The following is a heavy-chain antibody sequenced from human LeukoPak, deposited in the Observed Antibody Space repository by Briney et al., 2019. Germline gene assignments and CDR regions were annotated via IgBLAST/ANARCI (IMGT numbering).Heavy chain of an antibody. J-gene: IGHJ3*02. CDR3: ARDQNSGSRIRNDAFDI. D-gene: IGHD1-26*01. Sequence: SSETLSLTCTVSGGSISSGGYYWSWIRQHPGKGLEWIGYIYYSGSTYYNPSLKSRVTISVDTSKNQFSLKLSSVTAADTAVYYCARDQNSGSRIRNDAFDIWGQGTMVTVSS. V-gene: IGHV4-31*03. CDR2: IYYSGST. CDR1: GGSISSGGYY.